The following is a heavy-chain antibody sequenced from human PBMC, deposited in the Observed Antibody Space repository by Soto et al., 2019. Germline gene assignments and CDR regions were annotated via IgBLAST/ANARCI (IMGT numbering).Heavy chain of an antibody. CDR2: ISGSASVT. CDR3: AKDWVSGSSPY. J-gene: IGHJ4*02. CDR1: GFTFSDNA. V-gene: IGHV3-23*01. D-gene: IGHD2-15*01. Sequence: GGSLRFSCSASGFTFSDNAMSWVRQTPGKRLEWVSSISGSASVTSYADSVKGRFTISRDNSKNVLYLQMNSLRAEDTAVYYCAKDWVSGSSPYWGQGTLVTVSS.